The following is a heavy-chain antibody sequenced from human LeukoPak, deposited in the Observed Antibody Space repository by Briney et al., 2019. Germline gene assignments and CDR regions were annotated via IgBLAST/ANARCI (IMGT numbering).Heavy chain of an antibody. D-gene: IGHD3-3*01. CDR2: IYYSGST. CDR3: ARSYYDFWSGPLADFLTYWYFDL. J-gene: IGHJ2*01. CDR1: GGSISSSSYY. Sequence: SETLSLTCTVSGGSISSSSYYWGWIRQPPGKGLEWIGSIYYSGSTYYNPSLKSRVTISVDTSKNQFSLKLSSVTAADTAVYYCARSYYDFWSGPLADFLTYWYFDLWGRGTLVTVSS. V-gene: IGHV4-39*01.